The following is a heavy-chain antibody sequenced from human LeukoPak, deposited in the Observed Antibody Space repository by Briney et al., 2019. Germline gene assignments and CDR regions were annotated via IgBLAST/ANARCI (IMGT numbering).Heavy chain of an antibody. J-gene: IGHJ4*02. CDR3: ALISGWYAGYFDY. CDR1: GGSISPDNYY. V-gene: IGHV4-30-4*01. CDR2: IYYSGST. Sequence: SQTLSLTCTVSGGSISPDNYYWSWIRQPPGEGLEWIGYIYYSGSTYYNPSLKSRVTISVDTSKNQFSLKLSSVTAADTAVYYCALISGWYAGYFDYWGQGTLVTVSS. D-gene: IGHD6-19*01.